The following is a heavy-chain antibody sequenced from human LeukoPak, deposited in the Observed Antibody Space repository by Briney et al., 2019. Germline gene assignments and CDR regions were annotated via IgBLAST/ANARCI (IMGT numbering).Heavy chain of an antibody. CDR2: IIPILGIA. J-gene: IGHJ4*02. V-gene: IGHV1-69*04. Sequence: ASVKVSCKASGGTFSSYAISWVRQAPGQGLEWMGRIIPILGIANYAQKFQGRVTTTADKSTSTAYMELSSLRSEDTAVYYCASRDGYTFDYWGQGTLVTVSS. D-gene: IGHD5-24*01. CDR3: ASRDGYTFDY. CDR1: GGTFSSYA.